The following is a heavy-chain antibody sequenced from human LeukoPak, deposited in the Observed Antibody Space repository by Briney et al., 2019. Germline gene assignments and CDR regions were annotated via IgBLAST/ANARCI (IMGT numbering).Heavy chain of an antibody. CDR2: MNPNSGNT. Sequence: ASVKVSHKASVYTFTSYYINLVRQATGQPRGWMGWMNPNSGNTGYAQKFQGRVTITRNTSISTAYMELSSLRSEDTAVYYCAKAGSAGAPGDYWGQGTLVTVSS. J-gene: IGHJ4*02. V-gene: IGHV1-8*03. D-gene: IGHD4-17*01. CDR1: VYTFTSYY. CDR3: AKAGSAGAPGDY.